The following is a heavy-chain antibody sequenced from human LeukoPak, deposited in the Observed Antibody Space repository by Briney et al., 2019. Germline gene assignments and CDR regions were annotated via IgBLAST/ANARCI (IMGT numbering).Heavy chain of an antibody. CDR1: GGTFSSYA. V-gene: IGHV1-69*06. Sequence: VASVKVSCKASGGTFSSYAISWVRQAPGQGLEWMGGIIPIFGTANYAQKFQGRVTITADKSTSTAYMELSSLRSEGTAVYYCASYAPGYSSGWDHSLDYWGQGTLVTVSS. CDR3: ASYAPGYSSGWDHSLDY. CDR2: IIPIFGTA. J-gene: IGHJ4*02. D-gene: IGHD6-19*01.